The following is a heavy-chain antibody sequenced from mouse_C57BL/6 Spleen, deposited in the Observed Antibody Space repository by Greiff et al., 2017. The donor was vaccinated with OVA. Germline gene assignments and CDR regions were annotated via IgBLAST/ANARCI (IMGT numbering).Heavy chain of an antibody. CDR2: IYPGDGDT. CDR3: ARSLTGTDYAMDY. Sequence: QVQLQQSGAELVKPGASVKISCKASGYAFSSYWMNWVKQRPGKGLEWIGQIYPGDGDTNYNGKFKGKATLTADKSSSTAYMQLSSLTSEDPAVYFCARSLTGTDYAMDYWGQGTSVTVSS. CDR1: GYAFSSYW. V-gene: IGHV1-80*01. D-gene: IGHD4-1*01. J-gene: IGHJ4*01.